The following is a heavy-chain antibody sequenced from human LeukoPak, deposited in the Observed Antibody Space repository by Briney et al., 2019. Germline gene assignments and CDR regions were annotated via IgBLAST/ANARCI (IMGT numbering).Heavy chain of an antibody. J-gene: IGHJ4*02. D-gene: IGHD4-17*01. CDR1: GFNFNNYG. CDR3: AKDASDFGDSYFDH. V-gene: IGHV3-33*06. CDR2: LWFDGSHE. Sequence: GGSLRLSCEASGFNFNNYGMHWVRQAPGKGLEWVAALWFDGSHEYYADSVKGRFTISRDNFKNTLFMEMNALTAGDTAIYYRAKDASDFGDSYFDHWGQGTPVTVSS.